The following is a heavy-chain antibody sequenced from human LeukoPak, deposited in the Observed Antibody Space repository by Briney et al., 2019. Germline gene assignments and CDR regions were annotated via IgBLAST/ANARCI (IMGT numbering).Heavy chain of an antibody. D-gene: IGHD3-22*01. CDR2: INPNSGGT. Sequence: APVKVSCKASGYTFTGYYMHWVRQAPGQGLEWMGWINPNSGGTNYAQKFQGRVTMTRDTSISTAYMELSRLRSDDTAVYYCARSSYYYDSSGYYWGDAFDIWGQGTMVTVSS. CDR1: GYTFTGYY. J-gene: IGHJ3*02. V-gene: IGHV1-2*02. CDR3: ARSSYYYDSSGYYWGDAFDI.